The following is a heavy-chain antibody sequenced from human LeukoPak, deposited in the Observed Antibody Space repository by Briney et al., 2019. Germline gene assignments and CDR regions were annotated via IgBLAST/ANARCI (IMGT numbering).Heavy chain of an antibody. Sequence: SETLSLTCTVSGGSISSSSYYWGWIRQPPGKGLEWIGSIYYSGSTYYNPSLKSRVTISVDTSKNQFSLKLSSVTAADTAVYYCARVRSGRQQKVDYWGQGTLVTVSS. J-gene: IGHJ4*02. V-gene: IGHV4-39*07. D-gene: IGHD3-10*01. CDR3: ARVRSGRQQKVDY. CDR1: GGSISSSSYY. CDR2: IYYSGST.